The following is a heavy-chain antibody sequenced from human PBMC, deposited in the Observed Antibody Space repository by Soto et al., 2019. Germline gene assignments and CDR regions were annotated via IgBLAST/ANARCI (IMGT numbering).Heavy chain of an antibody. CDR2: ISYRGTP. D-gene: IGHD6-13*01. CDR3: ARVSATGTRWFDP. CDR1: GGSFSSGAYY. Sequence: QVQLQESGPGLVKPSQNLSLTCTVSGGSFSSGAYYWSWVRRHPGRGLEWIGYISYRGTPYYNPSFKGRLPISVDASKNQFSLRLSSVTAADTAVYYCARVSATGTRWFDPWGQGTLVTFSS. J-gene: IGHJ5*02. V-gene: IGHV4-31*03.